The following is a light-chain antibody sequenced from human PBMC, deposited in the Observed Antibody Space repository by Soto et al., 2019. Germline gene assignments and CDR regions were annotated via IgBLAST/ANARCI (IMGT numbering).Light chain of an antibody. CDR1: QSISAW. Sequence: DIQMTQSPSTLFASVGDTVTITCRDSQSISAWLAWYQQRRGKAPKVXIYKMSASERGVPSRFSGSGAGTEFTRTISSLQPEDVATYCCQQYNSSTWTFGQGTKVDIK. J-gene: IGKJ1*01. CDR2: KMS. V-gene: IGKV1-5*03. CDR3: QQYNSSTWT.